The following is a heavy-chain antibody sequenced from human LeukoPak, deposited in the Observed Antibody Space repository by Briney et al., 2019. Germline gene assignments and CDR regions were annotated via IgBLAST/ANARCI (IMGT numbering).Heavy chain of an antibody. J-gene: IGHJ3*02. CDR1: GGSFRGYY. V-gene: IGHV4-34*01. CDR2: INHSGST. Sequence: PSETLSLTCAVYGGSFRGYYWSWIRQPPGKGLEWIGEINHSGSTNYNPSLKSRVTISVDTSKNQFSLKLSSVTAADTAVYYCARVEGHDAFDIWGQGTMVTVSS. CDR3: ARVEGHDAFDI.